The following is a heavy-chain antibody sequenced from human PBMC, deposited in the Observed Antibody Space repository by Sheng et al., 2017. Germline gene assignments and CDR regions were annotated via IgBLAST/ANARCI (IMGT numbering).Heavy chain of an antibody. J-gene: IGHJ4*02. CDR3: ATPAGGEYDSSGYYTY. CDR2: IYHSGST. Sequence: QVQLQESGPGLVKPSETLSLTCAVSGYSISSGYYWGWIRQPPGKGLEWIGSIYHSGSTYYNPSLKSRVTISVDTSKNQFSLKLSSVTAADTAVYYCATPAGGEYDSSGYYTYWGQGTRRSPSPQ. D-gene: IGHD3-22*01. V-gene: IGHV4-38-2*01. CDR1: GYSISSGYY.